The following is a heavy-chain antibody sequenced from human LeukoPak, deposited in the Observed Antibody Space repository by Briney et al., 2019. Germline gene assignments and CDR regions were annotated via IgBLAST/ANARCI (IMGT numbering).Heavy chain of an antibody. Sequence: GGSLRLSCAASGFNFRTKWMSWVRQPPGKGLEWVANLNEDGSEKYYVDSLKGRFTITRDNAENSLYLHMNSLRAEDTAVYYCARGGAGYYFDSWGQGTLLTLSS. CDR2: LNEDGSEK. J-gene: IGHJ4*02. CDR1: GFNFRTKW. D-gene: IGHD6-19*01. V-gene: IGHV3-7*01. CDR3: ARGGAGYYFDS.